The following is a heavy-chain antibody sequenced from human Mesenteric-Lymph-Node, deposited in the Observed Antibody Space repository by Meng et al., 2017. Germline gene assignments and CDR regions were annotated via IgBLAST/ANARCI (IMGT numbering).Heavy chain of an antibody. J-gene: IGHJ4*02. CDR2: IIPSGGTT. CDR3: ATPVAMIVVVITYY. D-gene: IGHD3-22*01. CDR1: GYTFTTYY. V-gene: IGHV1-46*01. Sequence: ASVKVSCKASGYTFTTYYMHWVRQAPGQGLEWMGLIIPSGGTTTYAQKFQGRVTMTRDTSTSTVYMELSSLRSEDTAVYFCATPVAMIVVVITYYWGQGTLVTVSS.